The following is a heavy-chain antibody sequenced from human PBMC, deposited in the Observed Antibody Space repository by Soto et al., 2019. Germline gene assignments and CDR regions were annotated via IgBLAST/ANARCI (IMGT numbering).Heavy chain of an antibody. Sequence: TSETLSLTCTVSGGSFSSGGYYWSWIRQPPGKGLEWIGYIYYSGSTNYNPSLKSRVTISVDTSKNQFSLKLSSVTAADTAVYYCARHTDSSGYYAFDYWGQGTLVTVSS. CDR3: ARHTDSSGYYAFDY. CDR1: GGSFSSGGYY. V-gene: IGHV4-61*08. CDR2: IYYSGST. J-gene: IGHJ4*02. D-gene: IGHD3-22*01.